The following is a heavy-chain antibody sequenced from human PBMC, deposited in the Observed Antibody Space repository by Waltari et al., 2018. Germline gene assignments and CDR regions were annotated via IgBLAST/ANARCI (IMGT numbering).Heavy chain of an antibody. D-gene: IGHD2-8*01. CDR3: ARDSPLANGRGAFDI. J-gene: IGHJ3*02. CDR2: IYYSGST. V-gene: IGHV4-31*03. CDR1: GGSISRGGYY. Sequence: QVQLQESGPGLVKPSQTLSLTCTVSGGSISRGGYYWSWIRQPPGKGLEWIGYIYYSGSTYYNPSLKSRVTISVDTSKNQFSLKLSSVTAADTAVYYCARDSPLANGRGAFDIWGQGTMVTVSS.